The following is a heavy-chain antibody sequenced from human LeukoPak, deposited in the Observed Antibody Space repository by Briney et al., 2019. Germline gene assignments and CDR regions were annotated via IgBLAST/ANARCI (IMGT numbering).Heavy chain of an antibody. V-gene: IGHV4-30-4*01. CDR3: ARDCSGGSCYGAFGI. Sequence: PSETLSLTCTVSGASIRSGDYYWSWIRQPPGKGLEWIGYIYDSGSTYYNPSLKSRITISVDTSENRFSLKLSSVTATDTAVYYCARDCSGGSCYGAFGIWGQGTMVTVSS. J-gene: IGHJ3*02. CDR2: IYDSGST. D-gene: IGHD2-15*01. CDR1: GASIRSGDYY.